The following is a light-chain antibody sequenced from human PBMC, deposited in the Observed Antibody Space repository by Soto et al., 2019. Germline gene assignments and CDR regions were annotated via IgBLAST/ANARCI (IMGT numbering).Light chain of an antibody. CDR1: SSNIGTGYD. J-gene: IGLJ2*01. CDR2: GNS. CDR3: QSYDNRHVV. V-gene: IGLV1-40*01. Sequence: QSVLTQPPSVSGAPGQRVTISCTGSSSNIGTGYDVHWYQQLPGTAPKLLIYGNSNRPSGVPDRFSGSKSDTSASLAITGLQAEDEADYYCQSYDNRHVVFGGGTQLTVL.